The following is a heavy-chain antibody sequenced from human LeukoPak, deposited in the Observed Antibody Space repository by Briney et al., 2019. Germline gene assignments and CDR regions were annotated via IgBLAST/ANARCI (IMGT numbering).Heavy chain of an antibody. CDR2: INPNSGGT. CDR3: ARDTTMITYWFDP. J-gene: IGHJ5*02. CDR1: GYTFTGYY. V-gene: IGHV1-2*02. D-gene: IGHD5-18*01. Sequence: ASVKVSCKAPGYTFTGYYMHWVRRAPGKGLESMRWINPNSGGTNYGQKCEGRVTRTRDTSDSTAYMELNRLKTDDTGVYYCARDTTMITYWFDPWGQGTLVTVSS.